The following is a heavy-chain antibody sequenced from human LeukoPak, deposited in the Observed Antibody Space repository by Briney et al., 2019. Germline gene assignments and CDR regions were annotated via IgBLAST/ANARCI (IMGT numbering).Heavy chain of an antibody. D-gene: IGHD3-10*01. CDR1: GFNFNSYS. CDR3: ARDGITMRILEY. CDR2: ISSSSSYM. J-gene: IGHJ4*02. Sequence: PGGSLRLSCAASGFNFNSYSMNWVRQAPGKGLEWVSCISSSSSYMYYADSVKGRFTISRDNAKNSLYLQMNSLRAEDTAVYYCARDGITMRILEYWGQGTLVTVSS. V-gene: IGHV3-21*01.